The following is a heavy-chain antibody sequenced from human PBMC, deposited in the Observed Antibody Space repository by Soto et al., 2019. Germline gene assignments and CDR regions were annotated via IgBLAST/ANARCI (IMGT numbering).Heavy chain of an antibody. CDR2: INQGGSEK. CDR1: GFSFTKYW. Sequence: EVQLEESGGGLVQPGGSLRLSCAASGFSFTKYWMSWVRQAPGKGLEWVANINQGGSEKYYVDSVKGRFTVSRDNARNSLFLQMNSLRAEDTAIYYWATGGYTWHYWGQGTLVTVSS. J-gene: IGHJ4*02. CDR3: ATGGYTWHY. V-gene: IGHV3-7*01. D-gene: IGHD6-25*01.